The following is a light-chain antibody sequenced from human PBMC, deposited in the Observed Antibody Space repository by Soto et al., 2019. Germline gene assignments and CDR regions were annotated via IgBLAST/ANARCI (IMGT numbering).Light chain of an antibody. CDR3: CSYTPRATLI. V-gene: IGLV2-23*01. Sequence: QSVLTQPASVSGSPGQSITISCTGTTNDVGNYPLVSWYQHHPGKVPEVIIFEDTKRPSGVSDRFSGSKSGNTASLTISGLQVGDEADYYCCSYTPRATLIFGGGTKVTVL. J-gene: IGLJ2*01. CDR1: TNDVGNYPL. CDR2: EDT.